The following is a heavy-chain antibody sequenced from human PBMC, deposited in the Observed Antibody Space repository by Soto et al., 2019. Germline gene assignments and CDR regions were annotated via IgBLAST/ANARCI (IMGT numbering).Heavy chain of an antibody. CDR3: ARLNGYDSYFDY. D-gene: IGHD5-12*01. V-gene: IGHV3-33*01. CDR1: GFTFSSYG. Sequence: GSLRLSCAASGFTFSSYGMHWVRQAPGKGLEWVAVIWYDGSNKYYADSVKGRFTISRDNSKNTLYLQMNSLRAEDTAVYHCARLNGYDSYFDYWGQGTLVTVS. J-gene: IGHJ4*02. CDR2: IWYDGSNK.